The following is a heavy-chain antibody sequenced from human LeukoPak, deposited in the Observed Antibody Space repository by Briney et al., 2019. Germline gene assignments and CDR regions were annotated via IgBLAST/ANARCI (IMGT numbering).Heavy chain of an antibody. CDR3: ARVGPLATRSAGHYYFDL. J-gene: IGHJ2*01. CDR1: GFTFSNYA. Sequence: GGSLRLSCAASGFTFSNYAMSWVRRAPGKGLEWFSTVSDKGDATAHADSVKGRFTISRDNAKNTLSLLMNILRAEDTAVYYCARVGPLATRSAGHYYFDLWGRGTLVTVSS. CDR2: VSDKGDAT. V-gene: IGHV3-23*01. D-gene: IGHD3-10*01.